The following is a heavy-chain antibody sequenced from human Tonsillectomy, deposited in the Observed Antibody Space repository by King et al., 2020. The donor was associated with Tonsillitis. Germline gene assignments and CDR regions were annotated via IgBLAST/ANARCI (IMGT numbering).Heavy chain of an antibody. V-gene: IGHV3-7*03. CDR3: AIEPPYTSLDYYYGMDV. D-gene: IGHD6-13*01. CDR1: GFTFSSYW. J-gene: IGHJ6*02. Sequence: VQLVESGGGLVQPGGSLRLSCAASGFTFSSYWMSWVRQAPGKGLEWVANIKQDGSEKYYVDSVKGRLTISRDNAKNSLYLQMNSLRAEDTAVYYCAIEPPYTSLDYYYGMDVWGQGPTVTVSS. CDR2: IKQDGSEK.